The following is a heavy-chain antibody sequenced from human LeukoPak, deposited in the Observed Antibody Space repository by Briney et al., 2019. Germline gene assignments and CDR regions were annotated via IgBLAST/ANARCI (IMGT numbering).Heavy chain of an antibody. J-gene: IGHJ4*02. CDR1: GGSISSYY. CDR2: IYYSGST. V-gene: IGHV4-59*08. D-gene: IGHD6-19*01. CDR3: AILAVAGTGLDY. Sequence: SETLSLTCTVSGGSISSYYWSWIRQPPGKGLEWIGYIYYSGSTNYNPSLKSRVTISVDTSKNQFSLKLSSVTAADTAVYYCAILAVAGTGLDYWGQGTLVTVSS.